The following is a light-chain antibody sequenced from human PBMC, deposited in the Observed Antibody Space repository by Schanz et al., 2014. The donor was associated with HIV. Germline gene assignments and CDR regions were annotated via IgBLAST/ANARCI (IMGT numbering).Light chain of an antibody. Sequence: NFMLTQPHSVSESPGKTVTISCTRSSGSIASNYVQWYQQRPGSAPITLIYESDQRHSGVPDRFSGSIDSSSNSATLSISGLETEDEADYYCQSYDISSPGIFGGGTKLTVL. CDR1: SGSIASNY. CDR3: QSYDISSPGI. CDR2: ESD. V-gene: IGLV6-57*04. J-gene: IGLJ2*01.